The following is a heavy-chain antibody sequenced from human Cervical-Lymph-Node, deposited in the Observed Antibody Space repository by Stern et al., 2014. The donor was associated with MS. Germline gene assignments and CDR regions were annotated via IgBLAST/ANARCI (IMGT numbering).Heavy chain of an antibody. CDR1: GYTFTSYY. J-gene: IGHJ5*02. D-gene: IGHD6-6*01. Sequence: QEQLVQSGAEVKKPGASVKVSCKASGYTFTSYYMHWVRQAPGQGLEWMGIINPSGGSTSYAQKFQGRVTMTRDTSTSTVYMELSSLRSEDTAVYYCASQPQYSSSSFNWFDPWGQGTLVTVSS. CDR2: INPSGGST. V-gene: IGHV1-46*01. CDR3: ASQPQYSSSSFNWFDP.